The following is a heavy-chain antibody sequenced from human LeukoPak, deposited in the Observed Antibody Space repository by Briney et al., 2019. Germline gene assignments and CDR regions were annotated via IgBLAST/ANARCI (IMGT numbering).Heavy chain of an antibody. J-gene: IGHJ6*03. V-gene: IGHV4-61*02. CDR3: SAVVVPATKQKSDYYYYMDV. D-gene: IGHD2-2*01. Sequence: PSETLSLTCTVSVGSISSGSYYWSWIRQPAGKGLEWIGRIYTSGSTNYNPSLKSRVTISVDTSKNQFSLKLSSVTAADTAVYYCSAVVVPATKQKSDYYYYMDVWGKGTTVTVSS. CDR1: VGSISSGSYY. CDR2: IYTSGST.